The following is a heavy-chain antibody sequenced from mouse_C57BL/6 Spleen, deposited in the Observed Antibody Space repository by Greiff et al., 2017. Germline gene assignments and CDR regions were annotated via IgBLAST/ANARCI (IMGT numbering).Heavy chain of an antibody. CDR1: GYTFTSYW. CDR3: ARGDYGSSYYWYFDV. Sequence: QVQLQQPGAELVKPGASVKLSCKASGYTFTSYWMQWVKQRPGQGLEWIGEIDPSDSYTNYNQKFKGKATLTVDTSSSTAYMQLSSLTSEDSAVYYCARGDYGSSYYWYFDVWGTGTTVTVSS. J-gene: IGHJ1*03. D-gene: IGHD1-1*01. V-gene: IGHV1-50*01. CDR2: IDPSDSYT.